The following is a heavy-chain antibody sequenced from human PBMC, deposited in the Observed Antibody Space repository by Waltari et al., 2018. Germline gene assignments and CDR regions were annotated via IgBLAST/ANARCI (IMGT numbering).Heavy chain of an antibody. CDR2: INPKTNSA. CDR1: GYTFTGYY. J-gene: IGHJ4*02. Sequence: QVQLVQSGAEVKKPGASVKVSCKASGYTFTGYYIHWVRQAPGQGLEWMGWINPKTNSAYDAQKFQGRVSITSDTSITTAYMELSRLRSDDTAVYYCASPTGVGATYGDFDYWGQGTLVTVSS. D-gene: IGHD1-26*01. V-gene: IGHV1-2*02. CDR3: ASPTGVGATYGDFDY.